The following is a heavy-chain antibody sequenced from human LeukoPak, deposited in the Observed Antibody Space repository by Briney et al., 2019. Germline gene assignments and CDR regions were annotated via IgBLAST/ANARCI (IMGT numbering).Heavy chain of an antibody. Sequence: GGSLRLSCAASGFTFSNYAMTWVRQAPEKGLEWVSSIRGNGETTYYADSVKGRFTISRDNSKNTLYLQMSSLRAEDTAVYYCAARNYYESGHYGIVYWGQGTLVTVSP. J-gene: IGHJ4*02. CDR1: GFTFSNYA. V-gene: IGHV3-23*01. CDR3: AARNYYESGHYGIVY. D-gene: IGHD3-22*01. CDR2: IRGNGETT.